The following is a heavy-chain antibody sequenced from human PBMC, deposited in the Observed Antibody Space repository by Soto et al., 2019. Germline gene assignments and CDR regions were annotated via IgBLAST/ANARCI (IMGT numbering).Heavy chain of an antibody. CDR2: IKSKTDGGTT. CDR1: GFTFSNAW. Sequence: GGSLRLSCAASGFTFSNAWMSWVRQAPGKGLEWVGRIKSKTDGGTTDYAAPVKGRFTISRDDSKNTLYLQMNSLKTEDTAVYYCTTIARNTRTFDPWGQGTLVTVSS. J-gene: IGHJ5*02. CDR3: TTIARNTRTFDP. V-gene: IGHV3-15*01.